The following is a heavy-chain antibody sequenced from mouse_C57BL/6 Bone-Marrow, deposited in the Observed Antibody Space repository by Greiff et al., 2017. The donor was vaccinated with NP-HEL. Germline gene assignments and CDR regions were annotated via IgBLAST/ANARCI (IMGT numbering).Heavy chain of an antibody. CDR3: ARRITTVVADY. D-gene: IGHD1-1*01. CDR1: GYTFTSYW. CDR2: IDPSDSYT. Sequence: QVHVKQSGAELVRPGTSVKLSCKASGYTFTSYWMHWVKQRPGQGLEWIGVIDPSDSYTNYNQKFKGKATLTVDTSSSTAYMQLSSLTSEDSAVYYCARRITTVVADYWGQGTTLTVSS. V-gene: IGHV1-59*01. J-gene: IGHJ2*01.